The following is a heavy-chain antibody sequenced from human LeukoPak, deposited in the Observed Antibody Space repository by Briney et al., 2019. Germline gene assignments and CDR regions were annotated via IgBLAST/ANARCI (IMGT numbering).Heavy chain of an antibody. D-gene: IGHD3-16*02. CDR1: GGTFSSYA. V-gene: IGHV1-69*06. CDR3: ARGNLDLYDYVWGSYPDWFDP. CDR2: IIPIFGTA. J-gene: IGHJ5*02. Sequence: SVKVSCKASGGTFSSYAISWVRQAPGQGLEWTGGIIPIFGTANYAQKFQGRVTITADKSTSTAYMELSSLRSEDTAVYYCARGNLDLYDYVWGSYPDWFDPWGQGTLVTVSS.